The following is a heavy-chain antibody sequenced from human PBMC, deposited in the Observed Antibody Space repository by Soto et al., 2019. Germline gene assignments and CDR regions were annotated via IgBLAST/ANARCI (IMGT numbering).Heavy chain of an antibody. CDR2: IYPGDSDT. Sequence: GESLKISCQASGYSFISSWIGWVRQRPGKGLEWMGIIYPGDSDTRYSPSFQGPVTISADKSTSTAYLQWSSLKASDTATYYCARMMEASGTAFDYWGQGALVTVSS. J-gene: IGHJ4*02. D-gene: IGHD1-1*01. V-gene: IGHV5-51*01. CDR3: ARMMEASGTAFDY. CDR1: GYSFISSW.